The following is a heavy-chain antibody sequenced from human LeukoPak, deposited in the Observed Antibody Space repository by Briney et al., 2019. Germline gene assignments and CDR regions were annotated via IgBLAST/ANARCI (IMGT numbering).Heavy chain of an antibody. CDR3: ARVPDKEDPYFDY. J-gene: IGHJ4*02. Sequence: GGSLRLSFAASGFTFSSYEMNWVRQAPGKGLEWVSYISSSGSTIYYADSVKGRFTISRDNAKNSLYLQMNSLRAEDTAVYYCARVPDKEDPYFDYWGQGTLVTVSS. V-gene: IGHV3-48*03. CDR1: GFTFSSYE. CDR2: ISSSGSTI.